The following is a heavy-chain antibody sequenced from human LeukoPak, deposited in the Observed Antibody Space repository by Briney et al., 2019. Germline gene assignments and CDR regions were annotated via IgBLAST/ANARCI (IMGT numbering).Heavy chain of an antibody. J-gene: IGHJ4*02. Sequence: GGSLRLSCAASGFTFSNYAMSWVRQPPGKGLEWVSAISASGGSTYYADSVKGRFTISRDNSKNTLSLQMNSLRVEDTAVYYCAKRYCGGGSCYAAYWGQGTLVTVSS. CDR1: GFTFSNYA. D-gene: IGHD2-15*01. V-gene: IGHV3-23*01. CDR3: AKRYCGGGSCYAAY. CDR2: ISASGGST.